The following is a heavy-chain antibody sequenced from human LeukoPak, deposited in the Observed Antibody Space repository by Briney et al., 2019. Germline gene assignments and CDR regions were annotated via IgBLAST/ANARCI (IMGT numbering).Heavy chain of an antibody. D-gene: IGHD3-3*01. J-gene: IGHJ4*02. V-gene: IGHV3-21*01. CDR1: GFTFSSYS. CDR2: ISSISSKK. Sequence: PGGSLRLSCAASGFTFSSYSMTWFPRPPGRGREWVYSISSISSKKYYPDSVKGRFTISRDNAKNSLYLQMNSLRAEDTAVYYCARSAAAPTIFGVVIKTTVPYYFDYWGQGTLVTVSS. CDR3: ARSAAAPTIFGVVIKTTVPYYFDY.